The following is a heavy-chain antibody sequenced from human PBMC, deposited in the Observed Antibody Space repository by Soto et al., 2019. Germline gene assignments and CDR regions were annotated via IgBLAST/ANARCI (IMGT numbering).Heavy chain of an antibody. D-gene: IGHD3-22*01. CDR1: GGSISSSSYY. CDR3: SRFSESSGYYMRPDYYFDY. V-gene: IGHV4-39*01. J-gene: IGHJ4*02. CDR2: IYYSGST. Sequence: SEILSLTCTVSGGSISSSSYYWGWIRQPPRKGIEWIGSIYYSGSTYYNPSLKSQVTISVDTSKNQFSLKLSSVTAADTAVYYCSRFSESSGYYMRPDYYFDYWGQGTLVTVSS.